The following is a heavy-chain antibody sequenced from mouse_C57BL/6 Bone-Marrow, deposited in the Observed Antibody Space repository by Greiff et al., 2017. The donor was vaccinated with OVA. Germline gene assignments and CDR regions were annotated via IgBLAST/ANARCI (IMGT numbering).Heavy chain of an antibody. D-gene: IGHD2-12*01. CDR3: ASLYNYDGFAY. CDR1: GFSLTSYG. V-gene: IGHV2-6*01. J-gene: IGHJ3*01. CDR2: IWGVGST. Sequence: QVQLKESGPGLVAPSQSLSITCTVSGFSLTSYGVDWVRQSPGKGLEWLGVIWGVGSTNYNSALKSRLSISKDNSKSHVFLNMNSLQTDDTAMYYSASLYNYDGFAYWGQGTLVTVSA.